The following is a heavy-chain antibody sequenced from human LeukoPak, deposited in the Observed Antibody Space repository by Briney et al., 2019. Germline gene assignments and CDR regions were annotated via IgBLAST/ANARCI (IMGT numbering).Heavy chain of an antibody. D-gene: IGHD2-2*01. CDR3: ARDVVVPAAMNAFDI. J-gene: IGHJ3*02. V-gene: IGHV4-61*02. Sequence: SQTLSLTCTVSGGSISSGSYYWSWIRQPAGKGLEWLGRIYTSGSTNYNPSLKSRVTISVDTSKNQFSRKLSSVTAADTAVYYCARDVVVPAAMNAFDIWGQGTMVTVSS. CDR2: IYTSGST. CDR1: GGSISSGSYY.